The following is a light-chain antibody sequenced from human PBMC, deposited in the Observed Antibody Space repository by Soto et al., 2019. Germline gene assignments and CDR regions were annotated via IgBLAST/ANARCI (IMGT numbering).Light chain of an antibody. CDR1: QTISDY. J-gene: IGKJ1*01. CDR2: AAS. V-gene: IGKV1-9*01. CDR3: QHYNSYSEA. Sequence: DIQLPQSPSSLSASVGDRVTITCRAGQTISDYLNWYQQKPGTANKLLIYAASTLQSGVPSRFSGSRSGTDFTLTISSLQPDEFATYYCQHYNSYSEAVGQGTKVDIK.